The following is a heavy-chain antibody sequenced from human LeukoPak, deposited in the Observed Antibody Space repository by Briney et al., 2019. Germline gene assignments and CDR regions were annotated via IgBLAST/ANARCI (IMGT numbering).Heavy chain of an antibody. Sequence: PSETLSLTCTVSGGSISSYYWSWIRQPPGKGLEWIGYIYYSGSTNYNPSLKSRVTISVDTSKNQFSLKLSSVTAADTAMYYCARTLRTIFGVVTPVWFDPWGQGTLVTVSS. CDR3: ARTLRTIFGVVTPVWFDP. CDR1: GGSISSYY. J-gene: IGHJ5*02. D-gene: IGHD3-3*01. CDR2: IYYSGST. V-gene: IGHV4-59*12.